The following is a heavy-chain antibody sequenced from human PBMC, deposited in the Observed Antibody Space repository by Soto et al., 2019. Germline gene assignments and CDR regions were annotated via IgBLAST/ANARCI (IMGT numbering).Heavy chain of an antibody. CDR3: ARDRQSTPWYAADY. J-gene: IGHJ4*02. CDR1: GFTFSSYS. D-gene: IGHD6-13*01. V-gene: IGHV3-21*01. Sequence: GGSLRRSCEGSGFTFSSYSMNWVRQAPGKGLEWVSSISGSGGYMYYADSVKGRFTISRDNAKNSLYLQMTSLRDEDTALYYCARDRQSTPWYAADYWGQGSLVTVSS. CDR2: ISGSGGYM.